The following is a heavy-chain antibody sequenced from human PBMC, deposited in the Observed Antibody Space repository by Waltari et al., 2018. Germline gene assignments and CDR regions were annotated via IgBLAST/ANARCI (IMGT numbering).Heavy chain of an antibody. CDR1: GGSISSSSHS. D-gene: IGHD2-15*01. Sequence: QLQLQESGPGLVKPSETLSLPCTVSGGSISSSSHSWGWIRQPPGKGLEWIGSIYYSGSTYYNPSLKSRVTISVDTSKNQFSLKLSSVTAADTAVYYCARYCSGGSCYSGASIYWGQGTLVTVSS. CDR3: ARYCSGGSCYSGASIY. J-gene: IGHJ4*02. CDR2: IYYSGST. V-gene: IGHV4-39*07.